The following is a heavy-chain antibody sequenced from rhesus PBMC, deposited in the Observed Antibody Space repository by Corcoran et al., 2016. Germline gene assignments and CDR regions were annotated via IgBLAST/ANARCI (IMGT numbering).Heavy chain of an antibody. D-gene: IGHD6-31*01. Sequence: QVQLQESGPGVVKPSETLSLTCAVSGGSISSGYDWSWIRQPPGKGLEWIGYIYGSSGSTNYNPSLKNRVTISKDASKNQFSLKRSSVTAADTAVYYCARGDSSGWYRGWVDYWGQGVLVTVSS. J-gene: IGHJ4*01. CDR3: ARGDSSGWYRGWVDY. CDR1: GGSISSGYD. CDR2: IYGSSGST. V-gene: IGHV4-76*01.